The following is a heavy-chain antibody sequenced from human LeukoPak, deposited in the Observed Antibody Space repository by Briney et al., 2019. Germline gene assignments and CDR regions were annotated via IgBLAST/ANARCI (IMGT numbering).Heavy chain of an antibody. V-gene: IGHV4-61*02. CDR2: IYTSGST. CDR1: GGSISSGSYY. CDR3: ASQQWLAEGIAFDI. J-gene: IGHJ3*02. D-gene: IGHD6-19*01. Sequence: SETLSLTCTVSGGSISSGSYYWSWIRQPAGKGLEWIGRIYTSGSTNYNPSLKSRVTISVDTSKNQFSLKLSSVTAADTAVYYCASQQWLAEGIAFDIWGQGTMVTVSS.